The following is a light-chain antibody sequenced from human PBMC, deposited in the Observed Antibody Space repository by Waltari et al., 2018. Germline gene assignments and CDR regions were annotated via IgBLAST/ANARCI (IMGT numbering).Light chain of an antibody. CDR1: QSVRTF. CDR3: QQRSSWPLT. J-gene: IGKJ4*01. Sequence: ILTPSPATLSLSPGESAPLSCRAIQSVRTFVAWYRQRPGQAPSLLIYEASNRATGIPARFSGSGSGTDFTLTIDSLEPEDFAVYYCQQRSSWPLTFGGGTRVEVK. CDR2: EAS. V-gene: IGKV3-11*01.